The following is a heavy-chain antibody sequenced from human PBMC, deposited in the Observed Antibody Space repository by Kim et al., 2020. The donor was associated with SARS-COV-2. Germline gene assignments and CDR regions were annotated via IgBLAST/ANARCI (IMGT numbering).Heavy chain of an antibody. J-gene: IGHJ3*02. CDR3: ARYDYSYAHGDAFDI. Sequence: DSVNGRFTISSDNSKNPLYLQMNSLRAEDTAVYYCARYDYSYAHGDAFDIWGQGTMVTVSS. D-gene: IGHD5-18*01. V-gene: IGHV3-53*01.